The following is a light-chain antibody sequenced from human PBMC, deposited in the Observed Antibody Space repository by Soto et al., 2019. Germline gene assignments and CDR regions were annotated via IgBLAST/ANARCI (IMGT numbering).Light chain of an antibody. CDR2: DVS. V-gene: IGKV1-13*02. CDR3: QEFNSYPIT. CDR1: QDIRGA. J-gene: IGKJ5*01. Sequence: AIQVTQSPSSLSASVGDRVTITCRASQDIRGALAWYQQKPGKPPRLLIYDVSTLESGVPSRFSGSSSGTEFTLTISGLHSEDCGTYFCQEFNSYPITFGHGTRLEIK.